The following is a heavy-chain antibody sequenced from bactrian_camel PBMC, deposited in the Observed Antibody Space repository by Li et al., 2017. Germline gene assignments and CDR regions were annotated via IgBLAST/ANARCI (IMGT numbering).Heavy chain of an antibody. V-gene: IGHV3S63*01. CDR2: IRTGYPFTS. CDR3: AISFQLPCLGSDGRAYAY. D-gene: IGHD1*01. J-gene: IGHJ4*01. CDR1: GGTLRGAD. Sequence: LVESGGGSVQAGGALRLSCLVSGGTLRGADWGWYRLPPGNERETVASIRTGYPFTSDFADSVQGRFRISQDNAKNTVYLEMNNLKPEDTAMYFCAISFQLPCLGSDGRAYAYWGQGTQVTVS.